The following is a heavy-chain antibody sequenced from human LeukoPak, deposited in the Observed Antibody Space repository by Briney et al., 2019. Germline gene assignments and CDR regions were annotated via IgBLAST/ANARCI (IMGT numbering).Heavy chain of an antibody. V-gene: IGHV3-9*01. D-gene: IGHD4-17*01. CDR1: GFRFADYA. Sequence: GRSLRLSCAASGFRFADYAMHWVRQAPGQGLEWVSGISWNTNNIGYADSVKGRFTISRDNTKNSLYLQMNSLRVEDTALYYCAKAPGVTTGWFDPWGQGTLVTVSS. CDR3: AKAPGVTTGWFDP. CDR2: ISWNTNNI. J-gene: IGHJ5*02.